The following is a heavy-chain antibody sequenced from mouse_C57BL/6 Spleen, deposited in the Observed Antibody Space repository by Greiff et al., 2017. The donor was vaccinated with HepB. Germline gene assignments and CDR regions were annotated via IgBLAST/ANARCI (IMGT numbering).Heavy chain of an antibody. Sequence: VQLQQSGPELVKPGASVKISCKASGYAFSSSWMNWVKQRPGKGLEWIGRIYPGDGDTNYNGKFKGKATRTADKASSTAYMQLSSLASEDSAVYFCARGWDGPWFAYWGQGTLVTVSA. CDR2: IYPGDGDT. CDR1: GYAFSSSW. CDR3: ARGWDGPWFAY. V-gene: IGHV1-82*01. D-gene: IGHD4-1*01. J-gene: IGHJ3*01.